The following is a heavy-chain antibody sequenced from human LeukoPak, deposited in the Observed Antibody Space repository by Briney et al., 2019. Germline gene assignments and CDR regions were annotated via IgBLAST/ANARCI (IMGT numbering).Heavy chain of an antibody. D-gene: IGHD1-26*01. CDR1: GYTFTGYY. CDR2: INPNSGGT. Sequence: ASVKVSCKASGYTFTGYYMHWVRQAPGQGLEWMGWINPNSGGTNYAQKFQGRITMTRDTSISTAYMELSSLRSEDTAVYYCASSKISGSYFLGPPTNYFDYWGQGTLVTVSS. J-gene: IGHJ4*02. V-gene: IGHV1-2*02. CDR3: ASSKISGSYFLGPPTNYFDY.